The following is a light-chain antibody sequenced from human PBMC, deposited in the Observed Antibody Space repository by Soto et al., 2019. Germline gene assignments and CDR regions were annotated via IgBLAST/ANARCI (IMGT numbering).Light chain of an antibody. V-gene: IGKV3-11*01. J-gene: IGKJ4*01. CDR2: DAS. Sequence: EIVLTQSPATLSLSPGERATLSCRASQSVSKYLAWYQQKPGQAPRLLIHDASNRATGIPARFSGSGSGTDFTLTISSREPADFGVYYCQQRSNWPQITFGGGTKVEIK. CDR3: QQRSNWPQIT. CDR1: QSVSKY.